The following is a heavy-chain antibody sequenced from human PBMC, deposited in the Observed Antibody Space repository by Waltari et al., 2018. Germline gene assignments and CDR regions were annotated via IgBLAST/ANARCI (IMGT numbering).Heavy chain of an antibody. J-gene: IGHJ4*02. D-gene: IGHD1-20*01. CDR1: GIPFSHYA. CDR2: ITVGDDT. CDR3: ATPFYNWDDPLHS. Sequence: EVQLLESGGDLVQPGGSLGLSCAASGIPFSHYAINWVRLAPGTGLEWVSAITVGDDTYYADSVKGRFTISRDTSKDTVHLQMNGLRAEDTAVYYCATPFYNWDDPLHSWGQGTLVTVSS. V-gene: IGHV3-23*01.